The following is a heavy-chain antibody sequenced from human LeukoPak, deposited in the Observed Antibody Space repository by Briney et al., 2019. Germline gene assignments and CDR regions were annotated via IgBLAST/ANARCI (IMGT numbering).Heavy chain of an antibody. CDR1: GGSFSGYY. D-gene: IGHD3-10*01. Sequence: ASETLSLTCAVYGGSFSGYYWSWIRQPPGKGLEWIGEINHSGSTNYNPSLKSRVTISVDTSKNQFSLKLSSVTAADTAVYYCARGRLYYYYWGQGTLVTVSS. J-gene: IGHJ4*02. CDR3: ARGRLYYYY. V-gene: IGHV4-34*01. CDR2: INHSGST.